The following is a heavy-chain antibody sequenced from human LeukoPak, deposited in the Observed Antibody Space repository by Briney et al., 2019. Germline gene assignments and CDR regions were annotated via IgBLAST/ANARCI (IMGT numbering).Heavy chain of an antibody. V-gene: IGHV5-51*01. CDR1: GYSFTSYW. CDR2: IYPGDSDT. CDR3: ARRVEVVVPAAIDWFDP. Sequence: GESLKISCKGSGYSFTSYWIGWVRQMPGKGLEWMGIIYPGDSDTRYSPSFQGQVTISADKSISTAYLQWSSLKASDTGMYYCARRVEVVVPAAIDWFDPWGQGTLVTVSS. D-gene: IGHD2-2*01. J-gene: IGHJ5*02.